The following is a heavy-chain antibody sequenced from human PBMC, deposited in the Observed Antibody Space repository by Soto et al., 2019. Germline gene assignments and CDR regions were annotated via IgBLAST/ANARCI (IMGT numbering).Heavy chain of an antibody. D-gene: IGHD2-2*01. CDR2: IYYSGST. CDR3: ARHARRNVGGGVGVPAAFSDY. CDR1: GGSVSSTSYY. J-gene: IGHJ4*02. Sequence: SETLSLTCTVSGGSVSSTSYYWGWIRQPPGKGLEWLGSIYYSGSTYYNPSLKSRVTISVDTSKTQFSLELSSVTAADTAVYYCARHARRNVGGGVGVPAAFSDYWGQGTLVTVSS. V-gene: IGHV4-39*01.